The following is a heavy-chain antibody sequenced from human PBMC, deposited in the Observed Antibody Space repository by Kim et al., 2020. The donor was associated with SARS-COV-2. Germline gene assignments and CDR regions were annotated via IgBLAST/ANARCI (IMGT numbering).Heavy chain of an antibody. J-gene: IGHJ4*02. V-gene: IGHV3-9*01. D-gene: IGHD6-25*01. Sequence: AASVKGRFTISRDNAKNSLYLQMNSLRPEDTALYYCAKGGIAAAGNYVDHWGQGTLVTVSS. CDR3: AKGGIAAAGNYVDH.